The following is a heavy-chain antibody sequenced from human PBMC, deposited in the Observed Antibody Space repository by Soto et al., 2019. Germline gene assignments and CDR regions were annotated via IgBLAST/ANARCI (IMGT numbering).Heavy chain of an antibody. CDR2: ISGSGGST. J-gene: IGHJ5*02. D-gene: IGHD1-7*01. V-gene: IGHV3-23*01. CDR1: GFTFSSYA. CDR3: AKDRYNWNYVESYNWFDP. Sequence: EVQLLESGGGLVQPGGSLRLSCAASGFTFSSYAMSWVRQAPGKGLEWVSAISGSGGSTYYADSVKGRFTISRDNSKNTLYLQMNSLRAEDTAVYYCAKDRYNWNYVESYNWFDPWGQGTLVTVSS.